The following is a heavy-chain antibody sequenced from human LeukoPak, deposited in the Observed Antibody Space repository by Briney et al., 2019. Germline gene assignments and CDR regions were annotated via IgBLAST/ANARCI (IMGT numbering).Heavy chain of an antibody. CDR3: AKGIAVAFAYYFDH. Sequence: PGGSLRLSCAASGFTFSNFGMHWVRQAPGKGLEWVAFIRYDGDNKHYADSVKGRFTISRDNSMDTLYLQMNSLRAEDTAMYYCAKGIAVAFAYYFDHWGQGTLVSVSS. CDR1: GFTFSNFG. D-gene: IGHD6-19*01. V-gene: IGHV3-30*02. J-gene: IGHJ4*02. CDR2: IRYDGDNK.